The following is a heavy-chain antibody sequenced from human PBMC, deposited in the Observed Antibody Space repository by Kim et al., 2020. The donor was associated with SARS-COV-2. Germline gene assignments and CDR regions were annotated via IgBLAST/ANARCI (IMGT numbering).Heavy chain of an antibody. CDR3: ARGFRAAAGPFYYYYYMDV. CDR1: GYTFTSYD. CDR2: MNPNSGNT. D-gene: IGHD6-13*01. V-gene: IGHV1-8*01. Sequence: ASVKVSCKASGYTFTSYDINWVRQATGQGLEWMGWMNPNSGNTGYAQKFQGRATMTRNTSISTAYMELSSLRSEDTAVYYCARGFRAAAGPFYYYYYMDVSGKGTTVSVSS. J-gene: IGHJ6*03.